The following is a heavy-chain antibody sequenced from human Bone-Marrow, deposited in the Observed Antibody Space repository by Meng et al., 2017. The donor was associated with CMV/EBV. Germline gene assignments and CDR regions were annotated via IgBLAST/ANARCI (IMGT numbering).Heavy chain of an antibody. J-gene: IGHJ4*02. D-gene: IGHD5/OR15-5a*01. CDR3: AKKVSGNAPLDY. CDR2: ISGSGGAT. Sequence: GGSLRLSCAASGFTFSSYAMTWVRQAPGKGLEWVSTISGSGGATYYADSVKGRFTISRDNSKNIMYLQMNSLRAEDTAVYYCAKKVSGNAPLDYWGQGTLVTVSS. V-gene: IGHV3-23*01. CDR1: GFTFSSYA.